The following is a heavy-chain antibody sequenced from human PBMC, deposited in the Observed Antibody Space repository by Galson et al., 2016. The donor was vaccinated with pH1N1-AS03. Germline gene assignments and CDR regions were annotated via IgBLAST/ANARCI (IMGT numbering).Heavy chain of an antibody. CDR1: GFTFTDFA. V-gene: IGHV3-23*01. D-gene: IGHD1-1*01. J-gene: IGHJ6*02. Sequence: SLRLSCATSGFTFTDFAVSWVRQAPGRGLEWASATSSSGGSTYYAESVKGRFTISRDYSKNTVDLQMNSLGAEDTAVYYCAKDRNDYRLHYFSGSDVWGQGTTVIVSS. CDR2: TSSSGGST. CDR3: AKDRNDYRLHYFSGSDV.